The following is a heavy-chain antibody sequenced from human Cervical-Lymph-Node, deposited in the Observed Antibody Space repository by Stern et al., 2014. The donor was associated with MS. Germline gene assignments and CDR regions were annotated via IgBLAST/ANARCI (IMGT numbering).Heavy chain of an antibody. J-gene: IGHJ5*02. Sequence: VQLVESGGGVVQPGRSLRLSCVVSGFIFNTSGMHWVRQAPGKGLEWMATISYDGINKYYADSVKGRFTIARDNSKNTVFLHMNSLRPEDTAMYYCAKVRAYTVDPWGQGTLVTVSS. CDR1: GFIFNTSG. D-gene: IGHD2-2*02. CDR3: AKVRAYTVDP. CDR2: ISYDGINK. V-gene: IGHV3-30*18.